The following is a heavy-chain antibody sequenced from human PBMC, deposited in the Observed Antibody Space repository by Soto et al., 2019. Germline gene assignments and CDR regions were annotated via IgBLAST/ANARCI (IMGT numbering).Heavy chain of an antibody. CDR1: GGSVSSGSYY. V-gene: IGHV4-61*01. CDR2: IYYSGST. CDR3: ASFMGGEGTTRFDY. D-gene: IGHD1-26*01. J-gene: IGHJ4*02. Sequence: QVQLQESGPGLVKPSETLSLTCTVSGGSVSSGSYYWSWIRQPPGKGLEWIGYIYYSGSTNYNPPLKSRVTISVDTSKNQFSLKLSSVTAADTAVYYCASFMGGEGTTRFDYWGQGTLVTVSS.